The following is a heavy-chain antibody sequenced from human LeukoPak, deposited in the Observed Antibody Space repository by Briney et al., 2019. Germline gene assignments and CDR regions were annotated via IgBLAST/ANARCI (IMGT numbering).Heavy chain of an antibody. V-gene: IGHV3-21*01. J-gene: IGHJ5*02. D-gene: IGHD2-21*02. CDR3: ARDSTGDENWFDP. CDR1: GFTFSSYS. Sequence: PGGSLRLSCAASGFTFSSYSMNWVRQAPGKGLEWVSSISSSSSYINYADSVKGRFTISRDNAKNSLYLQMNSLRAEDTAVYYCARDSTGDENWFDPWGQGTLVTASS. CDR2: ISSSSSYI.